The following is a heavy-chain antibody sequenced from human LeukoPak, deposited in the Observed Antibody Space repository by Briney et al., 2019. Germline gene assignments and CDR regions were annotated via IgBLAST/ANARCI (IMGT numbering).Heavy chain of an antibody. D-gene: IGHD1-26*01. Sequence: GRSLRLSCAASGFPFSIFGMHWVRQAPGKGLEWVAVVWHDDNQKYYADSVKGRFTISKDNSKNTVYLQMNSLRAEDTATYYCARDGSTYTINFYQALDVWGQGTTVTVSS. CDR1: GFPFSIFG. V-gene: IGHV3-33*01. CDR2: VWHDDNQK. CDR3: ARDGSTYTINFYQALDV. J-gene: IGHJ3*01.